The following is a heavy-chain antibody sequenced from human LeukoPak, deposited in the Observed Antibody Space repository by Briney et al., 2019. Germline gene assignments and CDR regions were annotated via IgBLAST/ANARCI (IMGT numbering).Heavy chain of an antibody. CDR3: AKDTVKVTTIRRVPHYMDV. CDR1: GFTFSSYG. J-gene: IGHJ6*03. D-gene: IGHD5-12*01. CDR2: IRYDGSNK. Sequence: GGSLRLSCAASGFTFSSYGMHWVRQAPGKGLEWVAFIRYDGSNKYYADSAKGRFIISRDNSKNTLYLQMNSLRAEDTAVYYCAKDTVKVTTIRRVPHYMDVWGKGTTVTISS. V-gene: IGHV3-30*02.